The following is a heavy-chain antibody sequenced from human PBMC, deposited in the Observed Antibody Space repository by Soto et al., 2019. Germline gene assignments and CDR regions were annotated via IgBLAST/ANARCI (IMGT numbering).Heavy chain of an antibody. CDR2: IYYSGST. D-gene: IGHD6-13*01. Sequence: SETLSLTCTVSGGSISSYYWSWIRQPPGMGLEWIGYIYYSGSTNYNPSLKSRVTISVDTSKNQFSLKLSSVTAADTAVYYCARVDSSSWYRRGFDPWGQGTLVTVSS. CDR1: GGSISSYY. V-gene: IGHV4-59*01. J-gene: IGHJ5*02. CDR3: ARVDSSSWYRRGFDP.